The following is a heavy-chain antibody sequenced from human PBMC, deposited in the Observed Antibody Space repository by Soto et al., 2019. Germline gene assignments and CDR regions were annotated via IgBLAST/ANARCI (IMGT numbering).Heavy chain of an antibody. J-gene: IGHJ6*02. CDR2: IYYSGST. CDR3: ARDLRFRGFYGMDV. V-gene: IGHV4-31*03. Sequence: QVQLQESGPGLVKPSQTLSLTCTVSGGSISSGGYYWSWIRQHPGKGLEWIGYIYYSGSTYYNRSLKRRVTISVDTSKNPFSLKLSSVTAADTAVYYCARDLRFRGFYGMDVWGQGTTVTVSS. D-gene: IGHD3-10*01. CDR1: GGSISSGGYY.